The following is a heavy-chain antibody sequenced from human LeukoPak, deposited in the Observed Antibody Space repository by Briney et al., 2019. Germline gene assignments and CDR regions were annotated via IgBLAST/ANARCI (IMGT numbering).Heavy chain of an antibody. CDR1: GFTFSSYA. CDR3: ARGQRTSWYTHFDY. V-gene: IGHV3-30-3*01. D-gene: IGHD6-13*01. Sequence: PGGSLRLSCAASGFTFSSYAMHWVRQAPGKGLEWVAVISYDGSNKYYADSVKGRFTISRDNSKNTLYLQMNSLRAEDTAVYYCARGQRTSWYTHFDYWGQGTLVTVSS. J-gene: IGHJ4*02. CDR2: ISYDGSNK.